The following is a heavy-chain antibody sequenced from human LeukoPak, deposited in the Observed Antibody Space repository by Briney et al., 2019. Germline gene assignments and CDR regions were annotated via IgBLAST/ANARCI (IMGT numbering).Heavy chain of an antibody. V-gene: IGHV3-23*01. J-gene: IGHJ4*02. Sequence: GGSLRLSCAASGFTFSSYGMSWVRQAPGKGLEWVSGISGSGGSTDYADSVKGRFTISRDNSKKTVYLQMNSLRAEDTAIYYCAKGRTYCSGTSCYFFDLWGQGTLVTVSS. CDR2: ISGSGGST. D-gene: IGHD2-15*01. CDR1: GFTFSSYG. CDR3: AKGRTYCSGTSCYFFDL.